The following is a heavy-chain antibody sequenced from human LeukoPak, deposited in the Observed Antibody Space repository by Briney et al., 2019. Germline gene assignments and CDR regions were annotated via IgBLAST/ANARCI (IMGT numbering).Heavy chain of an antibody. D-gene: IGHD3-9*01. Sequence: PSETLSLTCAVYGGSFSGYYWSWIRQPPGKGLGWIGEINHSGSTNYNPSLKSRVTISVDTSKNQFSLKLSSVTAADTAVYYCASVLRYTKYFQHWGQGTLVTVSS. CDR1: GGSFSGYY. CDR2: INHSGST. J-gene: IGHJ1*01. CDR3: ASVLRYTKYFQH. V-gene: IGHV4-34*01.